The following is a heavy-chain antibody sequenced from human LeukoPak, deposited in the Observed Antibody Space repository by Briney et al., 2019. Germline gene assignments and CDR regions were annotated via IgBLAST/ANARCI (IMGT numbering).Heavy chain of an antibody. V-gene: IGHV3-7*01. CDR2: IKQDGSEK. Sequence: GGSLRLSCAASGFTFSSYWTSWVRQAPGKGLEWVANIKQDGSEKYYVDSVKGRFTISRDNAKNSLYLQMNSLRAEDTAVYYCARGGITGIYWGQGTLVTVSS. J-gene: IGHJ4*02. CDR1: GFTFSSYW. CDR3: ARGGITGIY. D-gene: IGHD1-20*01.